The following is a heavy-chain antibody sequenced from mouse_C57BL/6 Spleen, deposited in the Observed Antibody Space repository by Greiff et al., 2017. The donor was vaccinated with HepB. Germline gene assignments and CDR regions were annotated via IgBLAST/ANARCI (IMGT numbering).Heavy chain of an antibody. CDR3: ARQVNYLCDV. CDR1: GYTFTSYW. V-gene: IGHV1-52*01. J-gene: IGHJ1*03. CDR2: IDPSDSET. D-gene: IGHD1-3*01. Sequence: QVQLQQPGAELVRPGSSVKLSCKASGYTFTSYWMHWVKQRPIQGLEWIGNIDPSDSETHYNQKFKDKATLTVDKSSSTAYMQLSSLTSEDSAVYYCARQVNYLCDVWGTGTTVTVSS.